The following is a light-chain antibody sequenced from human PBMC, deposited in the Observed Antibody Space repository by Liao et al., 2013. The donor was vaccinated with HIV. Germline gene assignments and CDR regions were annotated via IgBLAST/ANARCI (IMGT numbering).Light chain of an antibody. CDR3: QVWDSSSDHPV. CDR2: YDI. V-gene: IGLV3-21*04. Sequence: SYELTQPPSVAVAPGETARITCGGNNIGRKSVHWYQQKPGQAPILVINYDIDRPSGIPERFSGSNSGNTATLTISRVEAGDEADYYCQVWDSSSDHPVFGGGTKLTVL. CDR1: NIGRKS. J-gene: IGLJ3*02.